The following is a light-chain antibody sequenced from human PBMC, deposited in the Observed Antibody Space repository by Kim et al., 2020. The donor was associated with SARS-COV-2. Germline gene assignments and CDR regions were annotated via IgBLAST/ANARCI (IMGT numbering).Light chain of an antibody. J-gene: IGKJ4*01. CDR3: QQYYSTPQLT. Sequence: TINCKSSQSVLYSSNNKTYLAWYQQKPGQPPKLLIYWASTRESVVPDRFSGSGSGTDFTLTISSLQAEDVAVYYCQQYYSTPQLTFGGGTKVDIK. V-gene: IGKV4-1*01. CDR2: WAS. CDR1: QSVLYSSNNKTY.